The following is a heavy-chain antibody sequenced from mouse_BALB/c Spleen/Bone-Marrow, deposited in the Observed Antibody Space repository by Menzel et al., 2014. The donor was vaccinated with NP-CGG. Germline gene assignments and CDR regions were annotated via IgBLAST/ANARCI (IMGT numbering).Heavy chain of an antibody. V-gene: IGHV4-1*02. Sequence: DVKLVESGGGLVQPGGSLKLSCAASGFDFXRYWMSWVRQAPGKGLEWIGEINPDSSTINYTPSLKDKFIISRDNAKNTLYLQMSKVGSEDTALYYCARLNYYGNLFAWGAGTTVTVSS. CDR3: ARLNYYGNLFA. J-gene: IGHJ1*01. CDR1: GFDFXRYW. CDR2: INPDSSTI. D-gene: IGHD1-1*01.